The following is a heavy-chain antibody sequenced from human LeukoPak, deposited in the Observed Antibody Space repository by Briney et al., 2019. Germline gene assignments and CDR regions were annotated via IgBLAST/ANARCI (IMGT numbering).Heavy chain of an antibody. CDR3: TELRAHAFDI. J-gene: IGHJ3*02. D-gene: IGHD3-16*01. Sequence: GGSLRLSCAASGFTFSGSGVHWVRQASGRGREWVGRIKDKANNYATAYAASVEGRFTISRDDSKNTAYLQMNSLKTEDTAVYYCTELRAHAFDIWGQGTMVTVSS. V-gene: IGHV3-73*01. CDR1: GFTFSGSG. CDR2: IKDKANNYAT.